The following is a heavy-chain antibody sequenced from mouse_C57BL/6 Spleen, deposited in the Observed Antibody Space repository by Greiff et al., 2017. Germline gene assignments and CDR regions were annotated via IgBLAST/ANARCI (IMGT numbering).Heavy chain of an antibody. CDR2: ILPSIGRT. Sequence: QVQLQESGSELRSPGSSVKLSCKDFDSDVFPIAYMSWVRQKPGHGFEWIGGILPSIGRTIYGEKFGDKATLDADTLSNTAYLDLNRLTSEASAIDYCARQWGYYDSPYAMDYWGQGTSVTVSS. J-gene: IGHJ4*01. CDR1: DSDVFPIAY. D-gene: IGHD2-4*01. V-gene: IGHV15-2*01. CDR3: ARQWGYYDSPYAMDY.